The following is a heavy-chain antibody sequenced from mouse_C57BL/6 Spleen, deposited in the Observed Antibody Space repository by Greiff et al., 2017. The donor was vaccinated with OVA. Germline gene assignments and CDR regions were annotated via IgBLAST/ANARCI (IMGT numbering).Heavy chain of an antibody. D-gene: IGHD4-1*01. V-gene: IGHV1-82*01. CDR2: IYPGDGDT. Sequence: VKLQESGPELVKPGASVKISCKASGYAFSSSWMNWVKQRPGKGLEWIGRIYPGDGDTNYNGKFKGKATLTADKSSSTAYMQLSSLTSEDSAVYFCASQVPSNWGWFAYWGQGTLVTVSA. J-gene: IGHJ3*01. CDR1: GYAFSSSW. CDR3: ASQVPSNWGWFAY.